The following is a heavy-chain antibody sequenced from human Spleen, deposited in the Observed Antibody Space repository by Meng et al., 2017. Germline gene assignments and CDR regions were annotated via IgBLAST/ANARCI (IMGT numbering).Heavy chain of an antibody. CDR3: ARKYGNYPYYFDY. V-gene: IGHV4-4*02. CDR2: IYHSGSA. D-gene: IGHD1-7*01. J-gene: IGHJ4*02. CDR1: GGSITSNNR. Sequence: QVQLLASAPGLVKPSGPLSLTCGVSGGSITSNNRWSWVRQPPGKGLEWIGEIYHSGSANYNPSLKSRLTISVDKSKTQFSLTLSSVTAADTAVYYCARKYGNYPYYFDYWGQGTLVTVSS.